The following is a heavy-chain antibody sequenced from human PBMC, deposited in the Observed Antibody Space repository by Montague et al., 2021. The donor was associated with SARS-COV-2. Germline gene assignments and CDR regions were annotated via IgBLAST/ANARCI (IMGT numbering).Heavy chain of an antibody. J-gene: IGHJ4*02. Sequence: SLRLSCAASGFTFSSYEMNWVRQAPGKGLEWVSYISSSGSTIYYXDSVKGRFTISRDNAKNSLYLQMNSLRAEDTAVYYRARDPGFWSGYYDYWGQGTLVTVSS. V-gene: IGHV3-48*03. D-gene: IGHD3-3*01. CDR1: GFTFSSYE. CDR2: ISSSGSTI. CDR3: ARDPGFWSGYYDY.